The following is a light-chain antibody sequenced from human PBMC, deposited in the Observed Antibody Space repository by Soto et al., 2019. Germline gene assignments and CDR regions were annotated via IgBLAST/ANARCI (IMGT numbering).Light chain of an antibody. Sequence: QSVLTQPPSASATPGQRVTISCSGSSSNIGSNSVNWYHQLPGTAPKLLIYSNNQRPSGVPDRFSGSKSGTSASLAISGLQTDDEADYYCATWDDRLNGWVFGVGTKLTVL. CDR1: SSNIGSNS. V-gene: IGLV1-44*01. J-gene: IGLJ3*02. CDR3: ATWDDRLNGWV. CDR2: SNN.